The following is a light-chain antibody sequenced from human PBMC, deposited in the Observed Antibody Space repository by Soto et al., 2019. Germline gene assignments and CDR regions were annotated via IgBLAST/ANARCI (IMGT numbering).Light chain of an antibody. Sequence: EIVLTQSPATLSLSPGEGATLSCRASQTISSYLAWYQQKPGQAPRLLIYDASNRATGIPARFSGSGSGTDFTLTISSLEPDDFAVYYCQQRSVWPLTFGGGTKVEI. V-gene: IGKV3-11*01. CDR1: QTISSY. J-gene: IGKJ4*01. CDR2: DAS. CDR3: QQRSVWPLT.